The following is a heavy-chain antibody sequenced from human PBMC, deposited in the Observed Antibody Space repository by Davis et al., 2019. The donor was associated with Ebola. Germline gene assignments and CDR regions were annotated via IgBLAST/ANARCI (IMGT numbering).Heavy chain of an antibody. V-gene: IGHV1-18*01. D-gene: IGHD6-6*01. CDR3: ARDEYSTSSDPGPYGMDV. CDR1: GYTFTNYG. CDR2: ISTTNGIT. Sequence: ASVKVSCKASGYTFTNYGLTWVRLAPGQGLEWVGWISTTNGITNYAQKIQGRVTMTTDTSTSTAYMELSSLRSEDTAVYYCARDEYSTSSDPGPYGMDVWGKGTTVTVSS. J-gene: IGHJ6*04.